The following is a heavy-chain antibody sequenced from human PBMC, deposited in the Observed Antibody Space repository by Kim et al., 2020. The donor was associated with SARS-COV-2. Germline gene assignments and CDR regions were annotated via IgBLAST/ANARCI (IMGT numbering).Heavy chain of an antibody. J-gene: IGHJ4*02. Sequence: ASVKVSCKASGYSLTDYPINWVRQAPGQGLKWMGYINTNTGRPTYAPDLAGRVVFSLDTSVTTAYLQINGLKAEDTAIYYCTRGIGGYSLNGYWGQGTLVTVSS. D-gene: IGHD2-15*01. CDR3: TRGIGGYSLNGY. CDR1: GYSLTDYP. V-gene: IGHV7-4-1*02. CDR2: INTNTGRP.